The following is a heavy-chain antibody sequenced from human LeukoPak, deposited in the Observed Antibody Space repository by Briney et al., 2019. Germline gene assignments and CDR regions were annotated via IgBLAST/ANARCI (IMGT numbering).Heavy chain of an antibody. J-gene: IGHJ5*02. CDR2: INHSGST. CDR1: GGSISSDDYC. Sequence: SQTLSLTCSVSGGSISSDDYCWNWIRQPPGKGLEWIGEINHSGSTNYNPSLKSRVTISVDTSKNQFSLKLSSVTAADTAVYYCARERRGSRYCSSTSCSANWFDPWGQGTLVTVSS. CDR3: ARERRGSRYCSSTSCSANWFDP. D-gene: IGHD2-2*01. V-gene: IGHV4-30-2*01.